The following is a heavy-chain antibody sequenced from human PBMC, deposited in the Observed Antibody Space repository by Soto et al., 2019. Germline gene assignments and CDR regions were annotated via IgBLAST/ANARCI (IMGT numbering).Heavy chain of an antibody. Sequence: ASVKVSCKASGYTFTCYYMHWVRQAPGQGLEWMGWINPNSGGTNYAQKFQGRVTMTRDTSISTAYMELSRLRSDDTAVYYCAREGGRQWLVKGYYYYGMDVWGQGTTVTVSS. CDR3: AREGGRQWLVKGYYYYGMDV. V-gene: IGHV1-2*02. CDR1: GYTFTCYY. D-gene: IGHD6-19*01. CDR2: INPNSGGT. J-gene: IGHJ6*02.